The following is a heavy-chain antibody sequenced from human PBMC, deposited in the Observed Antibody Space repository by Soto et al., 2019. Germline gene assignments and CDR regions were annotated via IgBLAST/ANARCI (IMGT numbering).Heavy chain of an antibody. Sequence: PGESLKISCKGSGYSFTSYWIGWVRQMPGKGLEWMGIIYPGDSDTRYSPTFQGQVNISADKSISTAYLQWISLKASYTAMYYCARTSAAGKYYYGMDVWGQGTTVTVSS. CDR3: ARTSAAGKYYYGMDV. J-gene: IGHJ6*02. D-gene: IGHD6-13*01. V-gene: IGHV5-51*01. CDR2: IYPGDSDT. CDR1: GYSFTSYW.